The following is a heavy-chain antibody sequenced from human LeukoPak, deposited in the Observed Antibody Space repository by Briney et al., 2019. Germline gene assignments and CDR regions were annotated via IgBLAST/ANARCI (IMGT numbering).Heavy chain of an antibody. J-gene: IGHJ4*02. Sequence: PGGSLRLSCATCGFTFSHYGMHWVRQAPGKGLEWVAVIWNDGTDKYYGDSVKGRFTISRDNSKNTVYLQMNSLRVEDTAVYYCAKDAQRGFDFSNSLESWGQGTLVTVSS. CDR1: GFTFSHYG. CDR3: AKDAQRGFDFSNSLES. CDR2: IWNDGTDK. V-gene: IGHV3-33*06. D-gene: IGHD4-11*01.